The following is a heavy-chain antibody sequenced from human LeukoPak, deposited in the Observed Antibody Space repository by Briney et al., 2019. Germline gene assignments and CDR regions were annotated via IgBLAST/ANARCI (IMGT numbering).Heavy chain of an antibody. CDR1: GGSISSYY. Sequence: SETLSLTCTVSGGSISSYYWSWVRQPPGKGLEWIGYIYYSGSTNYNPSLKSRVTISVDTSKNQFSLKLSSVTAADTAVYYCARVGDFWSGYYYYYYGMDVWGQGTTVTVSS. D-gene: IGHD3-3*01. CDR3: ARVGDFWSGYYYYYYGMDV. CDR2: IYYSGST. V-gene: IGHV4-59*01. J-gene: IGHJ6*02.